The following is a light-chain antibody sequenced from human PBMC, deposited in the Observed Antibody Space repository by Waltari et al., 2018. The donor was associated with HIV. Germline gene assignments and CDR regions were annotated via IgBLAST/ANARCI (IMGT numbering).Light chain of an antibody. CDR3: SSYAATKTVT. CDR1: SGDIGAYNY. V-gene: IGLV2-14*01. CDR2: EVN. Sequence: QSALTQPASVSGSPGQSITISCRGTSGDIGAYNYVSWYPQHPGKAPKLIIYEVNYRPSGVSDRFSGSKSGNTASLTISGLQTEDEADYFCSSYAATKTVTFGGGTKVTVL. J-gene: IGLJ2*01.